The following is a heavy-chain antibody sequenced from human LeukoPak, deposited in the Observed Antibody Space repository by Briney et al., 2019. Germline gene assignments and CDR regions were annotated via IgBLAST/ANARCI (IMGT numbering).Heavy chain of an antibody. D-gene: IGHD5-24*01. CDR2: VYDGGKT. CDR1: GGSITNYY. J-gene: IGHJ4*02. CDR3: ARGGPRTDDYNFDY. Sequence: PSETLSLTCTVSGGSITNYYWSWIRQPAGKGLEWIGYVYDGGKTYYNPSLKGRVTISVDTSNNQFSLKLRSVTAADTAVYYCARGGPRTDDYNFDYWGQGTLVSVSS. V-gene: IGHV4-59*01.